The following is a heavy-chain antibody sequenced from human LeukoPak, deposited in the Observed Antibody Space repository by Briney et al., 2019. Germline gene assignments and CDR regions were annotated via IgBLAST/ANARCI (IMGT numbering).Heavy chain of an antibody. D-gene: IGHD6-19*01. V-gene: IGHV3-33*08. Sequence: GGSLRLSCAASGFTFSSYGIHWVRQAPGKGLEWVAFIRYDGNNKYYADSVKGRFTISRDNAKNSLYLQMNSLRADDTAVYYCARLDASGLDYWGQGTLVTVSS. CDR2: IRYDGNNK. CDR3: ARLDASGLDY. CDR1: GFTFSSYG. J-gene: IGHJ4*02.